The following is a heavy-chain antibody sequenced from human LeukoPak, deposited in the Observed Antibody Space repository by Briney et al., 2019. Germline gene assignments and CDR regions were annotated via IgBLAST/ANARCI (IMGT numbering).Heavy chain of an antibody. CDR1: GFTFSSYA. J-gene: IGHJ4*02. D-gene: IGHD1-26*01. CDR3: AKAHSGSFYSGIH. Sequence: GGSLRLSCAASGFTFSSYAMNWVRQAPGKGLEWVSAISGGGDITYYAGSVKGRFTISRGNPKNTLYLQVSSLRADDTAVYYCAKAHSGSFYSGIHWGQGTLVTVSS. V-gene: IGHV3-23*01. CDR2: ISGGGDIT.